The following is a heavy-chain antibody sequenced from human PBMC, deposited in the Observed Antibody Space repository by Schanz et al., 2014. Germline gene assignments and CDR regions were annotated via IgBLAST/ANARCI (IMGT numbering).Heavy chain of an antibody. J-gene: IGHJ4*02. V-gene: IGHV7-4-1*02. Sequence: QVQLVQSGAEVKKPGASVKVSCKASGYTFAMYDMNWVRQAPGQGLEWMGWINTNPGNPTYAQGFTGRFVFSLDTSVSTAYLQISFLKADDTAVFFCARGEANWGQYWGQGTLVTVSS. CDR3: ARGEANWGQY. CDR2: INTNPGNP. D-gene: IGHD7-27*01. CDR1: GYTFAMYD.